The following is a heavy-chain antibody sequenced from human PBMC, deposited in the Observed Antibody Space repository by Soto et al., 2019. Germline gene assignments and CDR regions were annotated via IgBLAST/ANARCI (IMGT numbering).Heavy chain of an antibody. CDR1: GFPFSSYA. D-gene: IGHD3-22*01. Sequence: GSLRLSCAASGFPFSSYAMSWVRQAPGKGLEWVSAISGSGGSTYYADSVKGRFTISRDNSKNTLYLQMNSLRAEDTAVYYCAKCVYYYDSSGSDYWGQGTLVTVSS. V-gene: IGHV3-23*01. CDR2: ISGSGGST. CDR3: AKCVYYYDSSGSDY. J-gene: IGHJ4*02.